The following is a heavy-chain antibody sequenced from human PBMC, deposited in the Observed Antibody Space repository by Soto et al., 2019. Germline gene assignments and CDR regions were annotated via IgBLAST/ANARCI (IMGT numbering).Heavy chain of an antibody. V-gene: IGHV6-1*01. Sequence: TLSLTCAISGDRVSSNSAAWNWIRQSPSRGLEWLGRTYYRSKWYNDYAVSVKSRITMNPGTSKNQFCLQLNSVTPEDTAVYCCARDRGSIVGATMFDYWGQGTLVTVSS. D-gene: IGHD1-26*01. J-gene: IGHJ4*02. CDR3: ARDRGSIVGATMFDY. CDR1: GDRVSSNSAA. CDR2: TYYRSKWYN.